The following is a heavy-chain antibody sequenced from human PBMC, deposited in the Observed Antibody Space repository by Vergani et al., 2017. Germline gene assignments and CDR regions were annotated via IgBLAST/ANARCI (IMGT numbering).Heavy chain of an antibody. CDR1: GFTFSSYD. CDR3: ARAVSTTMGDTPGY. J-gene: IGHJ4*02. Sequence: ELQLVESGGGLVQPGGSLSLSCAASGFTFSSYDMHWVRQATGKGLEWVSAIGTAGDTYYPGSVKGRFTISRENAKNSLYLQMNSLRAGDTAIYYCARAVSTTMGDTPGYWGQGTLVTVSS. CDR2: IGTAGDT. D-gene: IGHD4-23*01. V-gene: IGHV3-13*01.